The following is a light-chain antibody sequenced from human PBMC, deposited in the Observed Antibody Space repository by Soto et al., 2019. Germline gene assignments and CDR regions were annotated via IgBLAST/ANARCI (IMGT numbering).Light chain of an antibody. CDR1: QTIGSSY. CDR3: QQYNKWPQT. V-gene: IGKV3-20*01. Sequence: EIVLTQSPGTLSLSPGERATLSCRASQTIGSSYLAWYQQKPGQAPRLLIYGASSRATGIPDRFSGSGSGTDFTLTISRLEPEDFAVYYCQQYNKWPQTFGQGTRLEIK. J-gene: IGKJ5*01. CDR2: GAS.